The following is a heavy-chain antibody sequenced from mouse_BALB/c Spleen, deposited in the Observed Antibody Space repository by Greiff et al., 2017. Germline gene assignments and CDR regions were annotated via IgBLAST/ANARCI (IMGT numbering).Heavy chain of an antibody. Sequence: EVKLVESGGDLVKPGGSLKLSCAASGFTFSSYGMSWVRQTPDKRLEWVATISSGGSYTYYPDSVKGRFTISRDNAKNTLYLQMSSLKSEDTAMYYCAREGGYGYDGYWGQGTTLTVSS. CDR1: GFTFSSYG. CDR2: ISSGGSYT. V-gene: IGHV5-6*01. CDR3: AREGGYGYDGY. D-gene: IGHD2-2*01. J-gene: IGHJ2*01.